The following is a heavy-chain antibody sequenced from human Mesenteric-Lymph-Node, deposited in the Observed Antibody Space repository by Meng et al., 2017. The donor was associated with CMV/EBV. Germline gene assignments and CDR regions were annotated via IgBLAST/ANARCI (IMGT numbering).Heavy chain of an antibody. V-gene: IGHV3-21*06. D-gene: IGHD3-10*01. CDR2: IGSNGNHI. Sequence: GGSLRLSCAASGFTFNNYAMNWVRQTPGKGLEWVSSIGSNGNHIYYADSLKGRFTVSRDNTNNLLYLQIDGLTAEDTAFYYCASLTYYYGSGTLRISYYFDYWGQGTLVTVSS. CDR3: ASLTYYYGSGTLRISYYFDY. CDR1: GFTFNNYA. J-gene: IGHJ4*02.